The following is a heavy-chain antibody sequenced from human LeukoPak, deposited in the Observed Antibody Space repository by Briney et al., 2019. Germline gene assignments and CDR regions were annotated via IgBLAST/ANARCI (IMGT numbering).Heavy chain of an antibody. V-gene: IGHV4-61*02. CDR3: ARVEKHGYCSSTSCPAAFDI. CDR2: IYTSGST. D-gene: IGHD2-2*01. CDR1: GGSISSGSYY. J-gene: IGHJ3*02. Sequence: SQTLSLTCTVSGGSISSGSYYWSWIRQPAGKGLEWIGRIYTSGSTNYNPSLKSRVTISVDTSKHQFSLKLSSVTAADTAVYYCARVEKHGYCSSTSCPAAFDIWGQGTMVTVSS.